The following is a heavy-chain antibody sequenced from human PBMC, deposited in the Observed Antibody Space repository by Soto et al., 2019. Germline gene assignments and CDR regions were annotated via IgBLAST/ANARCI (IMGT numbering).Heavy chain of an antibody. CDR2: IGKAGDK. J-gene: IGHJ4*02. CDR3: ARVLPGGGLDS. V-gene: IGHV3-13*01. D-gene: IGHD3-10*01. Sequence: EVQLVQSGGGLVQPGGSLRLSCVASGFTFSSYDMHWVRQPAGKGLEWVSAIGKAGDKHYPDSVMGRFTTSSKNDKNSLYLQMSSLRVEDTAVYYCARVLPGGGLDSWGQGTLVTVSS. CDR1: GFTFSSYD.